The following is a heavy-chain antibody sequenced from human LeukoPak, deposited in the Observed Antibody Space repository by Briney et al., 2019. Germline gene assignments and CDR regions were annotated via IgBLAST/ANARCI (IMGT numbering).Heavy chain of an antibody. CDR3: ARGLVHDTSGYYSDY. D-gene: IGHD3-22*01. J-gene: IGHJ4*02. CDR2: INSDDSRT. V-gene: IGHV3-74*01. CDR1: GFTFSSYA. Sequence: GVSLRLSCAASGFTFSSYAMSWVRQAPGKGLVWVSRINSDDSRTTYADSVRGRFTISRDNAKNTLYLQMNSLRAEDTAVYYCARGLVHDTSGYYSDYWGQGTLVTVSS.